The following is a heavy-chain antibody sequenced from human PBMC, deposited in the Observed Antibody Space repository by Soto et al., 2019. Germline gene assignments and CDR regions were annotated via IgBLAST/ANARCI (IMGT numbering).Heavy chain of an antibody. D-gene: IGHD2-2*01. CDR3: ANRSTKGYYYGMDV. J-gene: IGHJ6*02. V-gene: IGHV1-3*01. CDR2: INAGNGNT. CDR1: GYTFTSYA. Sequence: ASVKVSCKASGYTFTSYAMHWVRQAPGQRLEWMGWINAGNGNTKYSQKFQGRVTITRDTSASTAYMELSSLRSEDTAVYYCANRSTKGYYYGMDVSGQGTTVTVSS.